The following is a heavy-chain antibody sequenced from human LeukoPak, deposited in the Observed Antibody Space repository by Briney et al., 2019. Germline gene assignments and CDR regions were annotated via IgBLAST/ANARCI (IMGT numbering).Heavy chain of an antibody. CDR2: IIPILGIA. CDR3: ASKRVATITDYYYGMDV. CDR1: GGTFSSYT. J-gene: IGHJ6*02. D-gene: IGHD5-12*01. V-gene: IGHV1-69*02. Sequence: SSVKVSCKASGGTFSSYTISWVRQAPGQGLEWMGRIIPILGIANYAQKFQGRVTIIADKSTSTAYMELSSLRSEDTAVYYCASKRVATITDYYYGMDVWGQGTTVTVSS.